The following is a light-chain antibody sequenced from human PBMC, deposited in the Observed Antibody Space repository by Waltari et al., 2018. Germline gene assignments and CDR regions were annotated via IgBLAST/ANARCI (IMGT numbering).Light chain of an antibody. J-gene: IGKJ2*01. CDR2: KAS. V-gene: IGKV1-5*03. Sequence: ENQMTQTPSILSASVGDRVTLTCRASQSIDTWLAWYQQKPGKAPELLISKASTLESGVPSRFSGRGSGTEFTLTISGLQPDDFATYYCQQYNSYSHTFGPGTKLEI. CDR1: QSIDTW. CDR3: QQYNSYSHT.